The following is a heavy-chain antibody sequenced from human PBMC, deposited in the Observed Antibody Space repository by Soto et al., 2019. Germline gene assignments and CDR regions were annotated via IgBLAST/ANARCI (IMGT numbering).Heavy chain of an antibody. CDR1: GFTFTYYW. D-gene: IGHD2-15*01. J-gene: IGHJ3*01. CDR2: IHSDGSTT. Sequence: EVQLVESEGGLVQRGGSLRLSCAASGFTFTYYWMHWVRQAPGQGLVWVSHIHSDGSTTTYADSVKGRFNISRDNAKNEQYLHMNSRSAEDAAVYDCVWGGTGGCDLWGQGRKVGVSS. V-gene: IGHV3-74*01. CDR3: VWGGTGGCDL.